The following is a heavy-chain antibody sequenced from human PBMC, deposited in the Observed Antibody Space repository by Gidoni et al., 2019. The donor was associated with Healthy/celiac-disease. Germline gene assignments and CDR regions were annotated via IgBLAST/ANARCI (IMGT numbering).Heavy chain of an antibody. J-gene: IGHJ4*02. V-gene: IGHV4-34*01. CDR3: ARGYCSGGSCYSGSHYFDY. CDR1: GGSFSGYY. D-gene: IGHD2-15*01. CDR2: INHSGST. Sequence: QVQLQQWGAGLSMPSETLSLTCAVYGGSFSGYYWSWIRQPPGKGLEWIGEINHSGSTNYNPSLKSRVTISVDTSKNQFSLKLSSVTAADTAVYYCARGYCSGGSCYSGSHYFDYWGQGTLVTVSS.